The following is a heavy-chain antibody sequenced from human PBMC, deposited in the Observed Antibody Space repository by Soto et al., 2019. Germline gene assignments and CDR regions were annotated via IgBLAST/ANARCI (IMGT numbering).Heavy chain of an antibody. Sequence: QVQLVQSGAEVKKPGSSVKVSCKASGGTFSSYAISWVRQAPGQGLEWMGGISPIFGTANYAQKFQGRVTIAADESRSTAYMELSSLRSEDTAVYYCARDIGPYYDRSGYYYSGWFDPWGQGTLVTVSS. V-gene: IGHV1-69*01. D-gene: IGHD3-22*01. J-gene: IGHJ5*02. CDR3: ARDIGPYYDRSGYYYSGWFDP. CDR1: GGTFSSYA. CDR2: ISPIFGTA.